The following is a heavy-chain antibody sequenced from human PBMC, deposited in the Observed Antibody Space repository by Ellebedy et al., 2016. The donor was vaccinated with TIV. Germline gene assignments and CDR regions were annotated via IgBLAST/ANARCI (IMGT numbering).Heavy chain of an antibody. CDR2: FDPEDGET. J-gene: IGHJ4*02. CDR1: GYTLTELS. D-gene: IGHD3-10*01. V-gene: IGHV1-24*01. Sequence: AASVKVSCKVSGYTLTELSMHWARQAPGKGLEWMGGFDPEDGETIYAQKFQGRVTMTEDTSTDTAYMELSSLRSEDTAVYYCATSLMGGPNTNYYGSSHPFDYWGQGTLVTVSS. CDR3: ATSLMGGPNTNYYGSSHPFDY.